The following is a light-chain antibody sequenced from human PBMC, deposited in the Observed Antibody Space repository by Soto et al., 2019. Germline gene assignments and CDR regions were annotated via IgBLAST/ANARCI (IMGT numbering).Light chain of an antibody. CDR2: RSD. CDR1: SSNIGSNH. Sequence: QPVLTQPPSASGTPGQRVTISCSGSSSNIGSNHVYWYQQFPGMAPKLLMYRSDQRPTGVPDRFSGSRSGTSASLAISGLRSDDEADYYCSARDDFLSGVVFGGGTQLTVL. CDR3: SARDDFLSGVV. V-gene: IGLV1-47*01. J-gene: IGLJ7*01.